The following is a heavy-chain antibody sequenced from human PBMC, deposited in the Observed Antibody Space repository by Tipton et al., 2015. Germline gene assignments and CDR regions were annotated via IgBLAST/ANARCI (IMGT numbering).Heavy chain of an antibody. CDR1: GYSFSSYW. J-gene: IGHJ5*02. Sequence: QSGAEVKKPGESLKISCKGSGYSFSSYWIAWVRQMPGKGLEWMGIIYPGDSDTKYGPSFQGQVTISADKSISTAYLQWSSLKASDTAMYYCARQDGDYVAYNWFDPWGQGTLVTVSS. V-gene: IGHV5-51*01. D-gene: IGHD4-17*01. CDR2: IYPGDSDT. CDR3: ARQDGDYVAYNWFDP.